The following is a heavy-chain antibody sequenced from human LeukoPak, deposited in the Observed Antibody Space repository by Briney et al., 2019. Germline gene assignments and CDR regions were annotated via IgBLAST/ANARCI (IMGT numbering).Heavy chain of an antibody. CDR3: WEGAHEYRTPGIYFYHHMDG. D-gene: IGHD3-16*01. J-gene: IGHJ6*03. CDR2: IYYSGST. Sequence: PSETLSLTCTVSGGSISSSSYYWGWIRQPPGKGLEWIGSIYYSGSTYYNPSLKSRVTISVDTSKNEFSLKLSSVTAADTAVYYFWEGAHEYRTPGIYFYHHMDGWGKRATVTVSS. V-gene: IGHV4-39*07. CDR1: GGSISSSSYY.